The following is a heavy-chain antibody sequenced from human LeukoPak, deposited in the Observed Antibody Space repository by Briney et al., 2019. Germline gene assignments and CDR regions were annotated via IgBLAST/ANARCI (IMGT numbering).Heavy chain of an antibody. D-gene: IGHD3-22*01. CDR1: GYTLTELS. CDR2: FDPEDGET. Sequence: GASVKVSCKVSGYTLTELSMHWVRQAPGKGLEWMGSFDPEDGETIYAQKFQGRVTMTEDTSTDTAYMELSSLRSEDTAVYYCATDGDYYDSSGYSWFDPWGQGTLVTVSS. CDR3: ATDGDYYDSSGYSWFDP. J-gene: IGHJ5*02. V-gene: IGHV1-24*01.